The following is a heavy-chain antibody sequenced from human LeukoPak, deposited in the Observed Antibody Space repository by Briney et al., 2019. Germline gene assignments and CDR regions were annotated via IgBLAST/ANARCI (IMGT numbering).Heavy chain of an antibody. CDR1: GFTFSTYG. D-gene: IGHD3-22*01. V-gene: IGHV3-30*03. J-gene: IGHJ4*02. Sequence: PGGSLRLSCAASGFTFSTYGMHWVRQAPGKGLEWVAVISPDGNSKFYADSVKGRFTISRDNAKNTLYLQMNSLRADDTAVYYCARDPNYDSSGYPFDYWGQGTLVTVSS. CDR3: ARDPNYDSSGYPFDY. CDR2: ISPDGNSK.